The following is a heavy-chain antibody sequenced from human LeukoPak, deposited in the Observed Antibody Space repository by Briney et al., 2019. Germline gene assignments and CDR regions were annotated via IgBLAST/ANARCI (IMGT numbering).Heavy chain of an antibody. J-gene: IGHJ4*01. CDR2: INPNTGDT. CDR1: GYSFTGFY. V-gene: IGHV1-2*02. D-gene: IGHD3-9*01. CDR3: VREYFDSDHPPFYFDY. Sequence: ASVKVSCKASGYSFTGFYLHWVRQAHGQGLEWMAWINPNTGDTDSALKFQGRVTVTRDTSINTAYMELTSLTSDDTAVYYCVREYFDSDHPPFYFDYWGHGTLVTVSS.